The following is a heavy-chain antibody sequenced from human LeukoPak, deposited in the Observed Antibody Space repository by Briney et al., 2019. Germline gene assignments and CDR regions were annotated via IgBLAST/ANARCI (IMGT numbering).Heavy chain of an antibody. CDR3: ARDHRVGPVSPNYYGMDV. CDR1: GGSISSYY. CDR2: IYYSGST. Sequence: PSETLSLTCTVSGGSISSYYWSWIRQPPGKGLEWIGYIYYSGSTNYNPSLKSRVTISVDTSKNQFSLKLSSVTAADTAVYYCARDHRVGPVSPNYYGMDVWGQGTTVTVSS. V-gene: IGHV4-59*01. D-gene: IGHD2-2*01. J-gene: IGHJ6*02.